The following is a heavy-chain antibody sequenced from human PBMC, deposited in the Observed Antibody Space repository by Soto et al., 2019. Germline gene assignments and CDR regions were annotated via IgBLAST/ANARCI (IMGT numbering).Heavy chain of an antibody. CDR2: ISTSNGYT. J-gene: IGHJ6*02. Sequence: QVQLVQSAGEVKEPGASLKVACKASGYSFSTYGISWVRQAPGQGLEWMGWISTSNGYTNYAQKFQGRVSMTTDPCTNTAYMLVMSRRSDVTAFYFCARDRSFALVEWSPADAYGMDVWGQGTSVIVSS. D-gene: IGHD3-3*01. V-gene: IGHV1-18*01. CDR1: GYSFSTYG. CDR3: ARDRSFALVEWSPADAYGMDV.